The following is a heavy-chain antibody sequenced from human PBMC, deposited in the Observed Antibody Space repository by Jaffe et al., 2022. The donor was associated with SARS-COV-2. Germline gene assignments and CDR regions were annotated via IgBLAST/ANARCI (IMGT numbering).Heavy chain of an antibody. V-gene: IGHV3-53*02. D-gene: IGHD3-22*01. CDR2: IYSGGST. J-gene: IGHJ5*02. CDR3: ARDHYDSSGYWFDP. Sequence: EVQLVETGGGLIQPGGSLRLSCAASGFTVSSNYMSWVRQAPGKGLEWVSVIYSGGSTYYADSVKGRFTISRDNSKNTLYLQMNSLRAEDTAVYYCARDHYDSSGYWFDPWGQGTLVTVSS. CDR1: GFTVSSNY.